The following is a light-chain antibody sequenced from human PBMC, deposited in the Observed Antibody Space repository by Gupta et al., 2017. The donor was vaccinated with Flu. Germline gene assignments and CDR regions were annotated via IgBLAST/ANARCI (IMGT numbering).Light chain of an antibody. V-gene: IGKV3-11*01. J-gene: IGKJ2*02. CDR2: DAS. CDR1: QSVGSY. Sequence: EIVLTQSPSTLSFSPGERATLSCRASQSVGSYLGWYQQRQHQAHRLLVYDASNRDTGVSARFSGCGSGKDLTLTISSREQEDFAGDYYQQNSNCPPCTFGQGTKMEIK. CDR3: QQNSNCPPCT.